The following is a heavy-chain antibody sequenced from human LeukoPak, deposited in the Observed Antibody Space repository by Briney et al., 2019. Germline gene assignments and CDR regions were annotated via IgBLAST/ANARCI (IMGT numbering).Heavy chain of an antibody. CDR3: ARHPQYGSGTYLFDY. V-gene: IGHV5-51*01. CDR1: GYSFTSYW. J-gene: IGHJ4*02. D-gene: IGHD3-10*01. Sequence: GESLQISCKGSGYSFTSYWLGWVRQMPGKGLEWMGIINPGDSETRYSPSFQGQVTISVDKSISTAYLQWSGLKASDTAMYYCARHPQYGSGTYLFDYWGQGTLVTVSS. CDR2: INPGDSET.